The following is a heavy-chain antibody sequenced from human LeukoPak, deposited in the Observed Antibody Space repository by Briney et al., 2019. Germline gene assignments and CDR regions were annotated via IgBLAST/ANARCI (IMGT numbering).Heavy chain of an antibody. CDR2: INPSGGST. D-gene: IGHD1-26*01. J-gene: IGHJ4*02. CDR1: GYTFTSYA. V-gene: IGHV1-46*01. Sequence: ASVKVSCKASGYTFTSYALNWVRQAPGQGLEWMGIINPSGGSTSYAQKFQGRVTMARDMSTSTVYMELSSLRSEDTAVYYCTRDLGGYHFDYWGQGTLVTVSS. CDR3: TRDLGGYHFDY.